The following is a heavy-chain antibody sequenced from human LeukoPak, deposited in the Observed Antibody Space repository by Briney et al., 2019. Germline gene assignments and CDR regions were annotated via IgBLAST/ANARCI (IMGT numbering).Heavy chain of an antibody. D-gene: IGHD3-22*01. Sequence: SVKVSCKASGGTFSSYAISWVRQAPGQGLEWMGGIIPIFGTANYAQKFQGRVTITADESTSTAYMELSSLRSKDTAVYYCARGATESSGYHPNWFDPWGQGTLVTVSS. CDR3: ARGATESSGYHPNWFDP. J-gene: IGHJ5*02. V-gene: IGHV1-69*01. CDR1: GGTFSSYA. CDR2: IIPIFGTA.